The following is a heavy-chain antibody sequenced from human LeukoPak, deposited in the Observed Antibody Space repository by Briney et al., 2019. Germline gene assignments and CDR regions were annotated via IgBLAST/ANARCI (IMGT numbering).Heavy chain of an antibody. J-gene: IGHJ4*02. Sequence: SETLSLTCTVSGGSISSSSYYWGWIRQPPGKGLEWIGEINHSGSTNYNPSLKSRVTISVDTSKNQFSLKLSSVTAADTAVYYRARGSRGRYGYRPSYFDYWGQGTLVTVSS. CDR2: INHSGST. CDR1: GGSISSSSYY. CDR3: ARGSRGRYGYRPSYFDY. V-gene: IGHV4-39*07. D-gene: IGHD5-24*01.